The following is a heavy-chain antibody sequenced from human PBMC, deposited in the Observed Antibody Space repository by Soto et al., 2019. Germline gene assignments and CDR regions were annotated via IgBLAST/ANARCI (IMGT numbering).Heavy chain of an antibody. Sequence: SETLSLTCTVSGGSISSYSWSWIRQPPGKGLEWIGYVYYGGSTNYNPSLKSRVTISVDTSKNQFSLKLSSVTAADTAVYYCARAGYCSSTSCYLFDPWGQGTLVTVSS. CDR1: GGSISSYS. J-gene: IGHJ5*02. D-gene: IGHD2-2*01. V-gene: IGHV4-59*08. CDR2: VYYGGST. CDR3: ARAGYCSSTSCYLFDP.